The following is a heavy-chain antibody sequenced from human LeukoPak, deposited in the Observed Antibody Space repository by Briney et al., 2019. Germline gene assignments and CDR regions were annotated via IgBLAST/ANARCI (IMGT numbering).Heavy chain of an antibody. V-gene: IGHV4-39*01. D-gene: IGHD1/OR15-1a*01. J-gene: IGHJ4*02. CDR2: GYYSGST. CDR1: GGSISTSSHY. CDR3: ARRTGTAGGNHFDY. Sequence: SETLSLTCTVSGGSISTSSHYWGWIRQPPGKGLEWIGSGYYSGSTHYSPSLKSRVTISVDTSKNQFSLNLSSMTAADTAVYYCARRTGTAGGNHFDYWGQGTLVTVSS.